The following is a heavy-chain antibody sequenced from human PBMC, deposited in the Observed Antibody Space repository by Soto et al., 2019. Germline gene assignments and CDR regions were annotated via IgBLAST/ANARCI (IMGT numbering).Heavy chain of an antibody. CDR3: ARDIAAAGTNYYHYYYGMDV. Sequence: QVQLVQSGAEVKKPGSSVKVSCKASGGTFSSYAISWVRQAPGQGLEWMGGIIPIFGTANYAQKFQGRVTITADESTSTAYMELSSLRSEDTAVYYCARDIAAAGTNYYHYYYGMDVWGQGTTVTVSS. CDR2: IIPIFGTA. D-gene: IGHD6-13*01. CDR1: GGTFSSYA. V-gene: IGHV1-69*01. J-gene: IGHJ6*02.